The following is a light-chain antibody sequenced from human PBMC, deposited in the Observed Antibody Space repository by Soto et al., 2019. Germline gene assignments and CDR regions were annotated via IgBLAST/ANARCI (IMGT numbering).Light chain of an antibody. Sequence: EIVISQSPSTLSVSPGDGATLSCRASQSVDSNLAWYQQKPGQTPRLLIYAASTLQSGVPSRFSGSGSGTDFTLTIGSLQPADFATYYCQQTYTTPLTFGGGTKVDIK. CDR1: QSVDSN. CDR3: QQTYTTPLT. CDR2: AAS. V-gene: IGKV3-15*01. J-gene: IGKJ4*01.